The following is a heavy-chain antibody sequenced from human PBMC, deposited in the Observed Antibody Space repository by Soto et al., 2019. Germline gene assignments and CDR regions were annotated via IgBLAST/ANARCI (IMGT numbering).Heavy chain of an antibody. V-gene: IGHV3-23*01. Sequence: EVQLLESGGGLVQPGGSLRLSCAASGFTFNKYAMSWVRQAPGMGLEWVSAIVGTGFTPYYADSVRGRFTISRDNSKNTLYLEMNSLRAEDTAIYYCAKDSTSSINWYLDLWGRGTLVTVSS. J-gene: IGHJ2*01. CDR3: AKDSTSSINWYLDL. CDR1: GFTFNKYA. D-gene: IGHD6-6*01. CDR2: IVGTGFTP.